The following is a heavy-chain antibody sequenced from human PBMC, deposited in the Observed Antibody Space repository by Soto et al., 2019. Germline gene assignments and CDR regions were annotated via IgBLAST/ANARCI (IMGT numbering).Heavy chain of an antibody. D-gene: IGHD6-19*01. CDR2: MNSDGSST. Sequence: EVQLVESGGGLVQPGGSLRLSCAASGFTFSNSWMHWVRQVPGEGLVWVSRMNSDGSSTSYADSVKGRFTISRDNAKNTLYLQMNSLRAEDTAVYYCASAGSYTSGWRNAFDIWGQGTMSPSLQ. CDR1: GFTFSNSW. J-gene: IGHJ3*02. CDR3: ASAGSYTSGWRNAFDI. V-gene: IGHV3-74*01.